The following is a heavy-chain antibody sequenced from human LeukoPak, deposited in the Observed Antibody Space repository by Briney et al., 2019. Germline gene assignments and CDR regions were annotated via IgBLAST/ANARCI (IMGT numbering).Heavy chain of an antibody. D-gene: IGHD3-10*01. V-gene: IGHV3-21*01. CDR3: ARLSWAGIDY. J-gene: IGHJ4*02. Sequence: GGSLRLSCAASGFTFSSYSMNWVRQAPGKELEWVSSISSSSSYIYYADSVKGRFTISRDNAKNSLYLQMNSLRAEDTAVYYCARLSWAGIDYWGQGTLVTVSS. CDR1: GFTFSSYS. CDR2: ISSSSSYI.